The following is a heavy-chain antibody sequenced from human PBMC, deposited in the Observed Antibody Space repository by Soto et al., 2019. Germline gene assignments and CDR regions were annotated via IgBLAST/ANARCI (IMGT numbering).Heavy chain of an antibody. CDR1: GFTFSSYG. J-gene: IGHJ4*02. CDR2: IWYDGSNK. Sequence: QVQLVESGGGVVQPGRSLRLSCAASGFTFSSYGMHWVRQAPGKGLEWVAVIWYDGSNKYYADSVKGRFTISRDNSKNTLYLRMNSLRAEDTAVYYCARVFLSNPRGLDYWGQGTLVTVSS. D-gene: IGHD3-10*01. CDR3: ARVFLSNPRGLDY. V-gene: IGHV3-33*01.